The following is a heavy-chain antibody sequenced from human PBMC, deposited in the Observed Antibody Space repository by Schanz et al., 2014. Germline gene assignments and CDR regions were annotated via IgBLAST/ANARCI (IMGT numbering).Heavy chain of an antibody. CDR3: AREQIMAAAGLVDY. J-gene: IGHJ4*01. Sequence: QVQLVESGGGVVQPGRSLRLSCAASGFIFSSYGLHWVRQAPGKGLEWVAVISYDGRNKYYADSVKGRFTISRDNSKNTLYLQMNSLRAEDTAVYYCAREQIMAAAGLVDYWGHGTLVTVSS. CDR2: ISYDGRNK. CDR1: GFIFSSYG. V-gene: IGHV3-30*19. D-gene: IGHD6-13*01.